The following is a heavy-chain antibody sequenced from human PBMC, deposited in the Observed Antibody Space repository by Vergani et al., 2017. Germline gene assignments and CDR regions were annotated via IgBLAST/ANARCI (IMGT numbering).Heavy chain of an antibody. CDR1: GGSISSRTSY. D-gene: IGHD3-9*01. Sequence: QVQLQESGPGLVKPSQTLSLTCTVSGGSISSRTSYWSWIRQPAGKGLEWIGRVYTSGSTNYNPSLKSRVTMSVDTSKNQFSLKIKSVTAADTALYFCARDLRDDIMIGPDNMPFDSWGQGTLVTVSS. V-gene: IGHV4-61*02. CDR2: VYTSGST. J-gene: IGHJ4*02. CDR3: ARDLRDDIMIGPDNMPFDS.